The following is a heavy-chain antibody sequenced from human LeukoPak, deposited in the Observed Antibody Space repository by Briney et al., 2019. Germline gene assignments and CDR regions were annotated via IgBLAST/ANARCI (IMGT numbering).Heavy chain of an antibody. CDR2: IYYSGST. V-gene: IGHV4-59*08. CDR1: GGSISSYY. CDR3: ARLAHNWFDP. Sequence: SETLSLTCTVSGGSISSYYWSWNRQPPGKGLEWIGYIYYSGSTNYNPSLKSRVTISVDTSKNQFSLKLSSVTAADTAVYYCARLAHNWFDPWGQGTLVTVSS. J-gene: IGHJ5*02.